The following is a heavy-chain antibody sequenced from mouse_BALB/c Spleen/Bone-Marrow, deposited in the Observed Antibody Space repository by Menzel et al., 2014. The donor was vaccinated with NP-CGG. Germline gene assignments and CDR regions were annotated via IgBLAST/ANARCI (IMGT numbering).Heavy chain of an antibody. D-gene: IGHD2-2*01. CDR1: DYTFTDYY. CDR3: ARSRGYAWFAY. CDR2: IYPGSGNT. J-gene: IGHJ3*01. V-gene: IGHV1-77*01. Sequence: QVQLQQSGAELARPGASVKLSCKASDYTFTDYYINWVKQRTGQGLEWIGEIYPGSGNTYYNEKFKGKATLTADKSSSTAYMQLSSLTSEDSAVYFCARSRGYAWFAYWGQGTLVTVSA.